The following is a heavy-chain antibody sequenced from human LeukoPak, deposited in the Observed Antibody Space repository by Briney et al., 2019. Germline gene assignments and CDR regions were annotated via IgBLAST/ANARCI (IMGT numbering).Heavy chain of an antibody. CDR2: ISSSSSYI. Sequence: GGSLPLSCAASGFTFSSYTMNWVRQAPGKGLEWVSSISSSSSYIYYADSVKGRFTISRDNAKNSLYLQMNSLRGEDTAVYYCARVYHSSSSVDWGQGTLVTVSS. D-gene: IGHD6-6*01. CDR3: ARVYHSSSSVD. V-gene: IGHV3-21*01. J-gene: IGHJ4*02. CDR1: GFTFSSYT.